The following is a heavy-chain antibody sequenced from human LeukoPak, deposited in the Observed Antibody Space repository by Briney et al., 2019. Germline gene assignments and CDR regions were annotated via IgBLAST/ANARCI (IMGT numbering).Heavy chain of an antibody. CDR3: ARDYSGWYVFDY. CDR2: ISWDGNIR. CDR1: GFTFRSHA. J-gene: IGHJ4*02. D-gene: IGHD6-19*01. Sequence: GGSLRLSCAASGFTFRSHAFHWIRQVPGKGLEWVAFISWDGNIRYYAESVKGRFTLSRDNSKNTLYLQMNSLRIEDTAVYYCARDYSGWYVFDYWGQGTLVAVSP. V-gene: IGHV3-30-3*01.